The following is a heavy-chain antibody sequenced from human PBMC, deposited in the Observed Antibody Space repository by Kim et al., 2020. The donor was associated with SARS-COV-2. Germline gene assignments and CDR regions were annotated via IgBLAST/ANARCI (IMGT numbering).Heavy chain of an antibody. Sequence: KGRFTISRDNSKNTLYLQMNSLRAEDTAVYYCAKGSYYYDSSGYCPRFDYWGQGTLVTVSS. J-gene: IGHJ4*02. D-gene: IGHD3-22*01. CDR3: AKGSYYYDSSGYCPRFDY. V-gene: IGHV3-23*01.